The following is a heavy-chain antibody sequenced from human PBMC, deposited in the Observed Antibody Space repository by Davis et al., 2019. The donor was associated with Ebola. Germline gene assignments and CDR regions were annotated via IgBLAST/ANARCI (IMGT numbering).Heavy chain of an antibody. Sequence: SCAASGFTFSSYAMSWVRQAPGKGLEWVSAISGSGGSTYYADSVKGRFTISRDNSKNTLYLQMNSLRAEDTAVYYCARGAAVNYDFWSGLAVVGFDPWGQGTLVTVSS. J-gene: IGHJ5*02. CDR3: ARGAAVNYDFWSGLAVVGFDP. CDR1: GFTFSSYA. V-gene: IGHV3-23*01. CDR2: ISGSGGST. D-gene: IGHD3-3*01.